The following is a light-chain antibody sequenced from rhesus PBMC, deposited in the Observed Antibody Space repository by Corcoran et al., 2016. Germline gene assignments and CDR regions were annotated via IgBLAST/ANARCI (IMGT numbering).Light chain of an antibody. V-gene: IGKV1-74*01. CDR1: ENVNNY. J-gene: IGKJ3*01. CDR2: KAS. CDR3: QQGYGTPFT. Sequence: DIQMTQSPSSLSASVGDRVTITCRASENVNNYLNWYQQKPGKAPKLLIYKASTLQSGVPSRFIGSGSGTDYTFTISSLQAEDVTTYYCQQGYGTPFTFGPGTKLDIK.